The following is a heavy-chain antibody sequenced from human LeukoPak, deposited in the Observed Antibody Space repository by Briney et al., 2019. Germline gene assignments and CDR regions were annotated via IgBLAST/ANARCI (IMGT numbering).Heavy chain of an antibody. Sequence: GASVKASCKASGYTFTSYGISWVRQAPGQGLEWMGWISAYNGNTNYAQKLQGRVTMTTDTSTSTAYMELRSLRSDDTAVYYCARDLQAVGWSIMVTFGGHTGGLFDYWGQGTLVTVSS. J-gene: IGHJ4*02. V-gene: IGHV1-18*01. D-gene: IGHD3-16*01. CDR3: ARDLQAVGWSIMVTFGGHTGGLFDY. CDR2: ISAYNGNT. CDR1: GYTFTSYG.